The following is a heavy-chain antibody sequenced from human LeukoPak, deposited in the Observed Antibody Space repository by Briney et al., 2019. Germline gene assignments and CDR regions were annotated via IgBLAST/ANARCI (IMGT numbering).Heavy chain of an antibody. V-gene: IGHV1-69*06. D-gene: IGHD5-24*01. CDR3: AREMATTGGDAFDI. J-gene: IGHJ3*02. Sequence: SVKVSCKASGGTFSSYAISWVRQAPGQGLEWMGGIIPIFGTANYAQKFQGRVTITADKSTSTAYMERSSLRSEDTAVYYCAREMATTGGDAFDIWGQGTMVTVSS. CDR2: IIPIFGTA. CDR1: GGTFSSYA.